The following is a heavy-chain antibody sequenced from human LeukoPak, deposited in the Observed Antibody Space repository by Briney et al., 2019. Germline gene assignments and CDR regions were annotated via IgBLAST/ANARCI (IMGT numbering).Heavy chain of an antibody. D-gene: IGHD2-21*01. CDR1: GFTFSSYA. Sequence: GGSLRLSCAASGFTFSSYAMSWVRQAPGKGLEGVSAISGSGGSTYYADSVKGRFTISRDNSKNTLYLQMNSLRAEDTAVYYCAKFLPTHIVVANYYFDYWGQGTLVTVSS. CDR2: ISGSGGST. V-gene: IGHV3-23*01. J-gene: IGHJ4*02. CDR3: AKFLPTHIVVANYYFDY.